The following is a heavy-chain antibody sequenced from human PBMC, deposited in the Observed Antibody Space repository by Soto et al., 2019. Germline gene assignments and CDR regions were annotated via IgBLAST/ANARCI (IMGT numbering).Heavy chain of an antibody. Sequence: QVQLVQSGAEVKKPGASVKVSCKASGYTFTSYGISWVRQAPGQGLEWMGWISAYNGNTNYAQKLQGRVTMTTDTSTTTAYMERRSLRSDVTAVSYCARGGENVEMDLIWAFDIWGQGTMVTVSS. J-gene: IGHJ3*02. CDR3: ARGGENVEMDLIWAFDI. CDR1: GYTFTSYG. D-gene: IGHD3-16*01. V-gene: IGHV1-18*01. CDR2: ISAYNGNT.